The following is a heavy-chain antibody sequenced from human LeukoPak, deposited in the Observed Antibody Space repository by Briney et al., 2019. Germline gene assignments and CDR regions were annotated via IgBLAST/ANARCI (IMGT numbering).Heavy chain of an antibody. CDR3: VKGGDGSIPFDY. D-gene: IGHD5-24*01. J-gene: IGHJ4*02. Sequence: GGFLRLSCAASGFTFSDYAIHWVRQAPGKGLEWVAIISFDGSNIQFGDSVRGRFTISRDNPKNTVFLQMNSLRGDDTAVYYCVKGGDGSIPFDYWGQGTLVTVSS. CDR2: ISFDGSNI. V-gene: IGHV3-30*04. CDR1: GFTFSDYA.